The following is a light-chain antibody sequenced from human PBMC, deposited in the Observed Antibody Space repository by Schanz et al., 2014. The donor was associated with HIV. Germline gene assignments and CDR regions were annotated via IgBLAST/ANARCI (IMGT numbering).Light chain of an antibody. CDR3: QQYGRSDLLT. J-gene: IGKJ4*01. CDR1: QSVSSN. Sequence: EIVLTQSPATLSVSPGERATLSCRASQSVSSNLAWFQQKPGQAPRLLIYDASTRATGIPARFSGSGSGTDFTLTISSLQSEDFAVYYCQQYGRSDLLTFGGGTNVGIK. V-gene: IGKV3-15*01. CDR2: DAS.